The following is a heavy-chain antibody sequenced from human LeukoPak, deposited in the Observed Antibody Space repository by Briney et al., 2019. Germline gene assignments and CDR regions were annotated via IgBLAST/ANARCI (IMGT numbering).Heavy chain of an antibody. D-gene: IGHD3-10*01. CDR2: INHSGST. Sequence: SETLSLTCAVYGGSFGGYYWSWIRQPPGKGLEWIGEINHSGSTNYNPSLKSRVTISVDTSKNQFSLKLSSVTAADTAVYYCARARVYGSGSKTYFDYWGQGTLVTVSS. CDR3: ARARVYGSGSKTYFDY. V-gene: IGHV4-34*01. CDR1: GGSFGGYY. J-gene: IGHJ4*02.